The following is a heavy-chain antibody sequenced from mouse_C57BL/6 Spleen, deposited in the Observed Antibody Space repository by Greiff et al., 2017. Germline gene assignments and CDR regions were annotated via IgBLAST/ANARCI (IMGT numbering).Heavy chain of an antibody. CDR3: ARQDYYGSSYEYFDY. V-gene: IGHV5-6*01. D-gene: IGHD1-1*01. J-gene: IGHJ2*01. Sequence: EVNLVESGGDLVKPGGSLKLSCAASGFTFSSYGMSWVRQTPDKRLEWVATISSGGSYTYYPDSVKGRFTISRDNAKNTLYLQMSSLKSEDTAMYYCARQDYYGSSYEYFDYWGQGTTLTVSS. CDR1: GFTFSSYG. CDR2: ISSGGSYT.